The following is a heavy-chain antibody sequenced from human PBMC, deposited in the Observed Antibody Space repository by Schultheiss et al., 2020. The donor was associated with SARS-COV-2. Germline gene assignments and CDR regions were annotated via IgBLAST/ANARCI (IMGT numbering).Heavy chain of an antibody. J-gene: IGHJ4*02. CDR1: GFTFSSYA. Sequence: GGSLRLSCAASGFTFSSYAMHWVRQAPGKGLEWVAVISYDGSNKYYADSVKGRFTISRDNSKNTLYLQMNSLRAEDTAVYYCAKVGGGVGAISDYFDYWGQGTLVTVSS. D-gene: IGHD1-26*01. CDR2: ISYDGSNK. V-gene: IGHV3-30*07. CDR3: AKVGGGVGAISDYFDY.